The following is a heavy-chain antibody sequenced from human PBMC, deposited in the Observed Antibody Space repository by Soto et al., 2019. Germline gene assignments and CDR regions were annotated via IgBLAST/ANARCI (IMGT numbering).Heavy chain of an antibody. D-gene: IGHD3-22*01. CDR2: IKNDGTYA. CDR1: GFTFSTYW. Sequence: EVQLVESGGDLFQHGGSLRLSCTASGFTFSTYWMHWVRQAPGKGLLWVSRIKNDGTYATYADSVKGRFTISRDNAKNTLYLQMNSLRVEDAALYYCAAGGSGYYANWGQGTLVTVSS. CDR3: AAGGSGYYAN. J-gene: IGHJ4*02. V-gene: IGHV3-74*01.